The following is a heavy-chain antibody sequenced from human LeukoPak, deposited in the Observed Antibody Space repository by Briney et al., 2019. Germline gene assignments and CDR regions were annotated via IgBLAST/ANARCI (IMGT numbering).Heavy chain of an antibody. Sequence: SETLSLTCSVSGDSISTYYWSWIRQPPGKGLEWIGYVYYSGSTNYNPSLRSRVTISVDTSKNQFSLKLTSVTAADTAVYYCARRLAVTGRYYFDFWGPGTLVTVSS. CDR2: VYYSGST. J-gene: IGHJ4*02. CDR3: ARRLAVTGRYYFDF. D-gene: IGHD6-19*01. V-gene: IGHV4-59*08. CDR1: GDSISTYY.